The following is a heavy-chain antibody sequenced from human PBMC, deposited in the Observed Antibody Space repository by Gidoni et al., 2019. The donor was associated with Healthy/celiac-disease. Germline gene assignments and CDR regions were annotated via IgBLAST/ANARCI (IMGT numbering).Heavy chain of an antibody. CDR1: GFTLSSYG. D-gene: IGHD2-2*01. CDR3: AKREDIVVVPAASDPSSDYYYGMDV. J-gene: IGHJ6*02. CDR2: IRYDGSNK. Sequence: QVQLVESGGGVVQPGGSLRLSCAASGFTLSSYGMHWVRQAPGKGLEWVAFIRYDGSNKYYADSVKGRFTISRDNSKNTLYLQMNSLRAEDTAVYYCAKREDIVVVPAASDPSSDYYYGMDVWGQGTTVTVSS. V-gene: IGHV3-30*02.